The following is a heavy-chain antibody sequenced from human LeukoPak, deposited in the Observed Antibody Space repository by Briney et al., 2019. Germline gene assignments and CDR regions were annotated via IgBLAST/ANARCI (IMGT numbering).Heavy chain of an antibody. CDR2: ISYSGRT. CDR1: GGSVSSGSYY. Sequence: SETLSLTCTVSGGSVSSGSYYWSWIRQPPGKGLEWIGYISYSGRTNYSPSLKSRFTISVDTSKNQFSLKLTSVTAADTAVYYCASVRSGTYYFNYWGQGALVTVSS. V-gene: IGHV4-61*01. J-gene: IGHJ4*02. D-gene: IGHD1/OR15-1a*01. CDR3: ASVRSGTYYFNY.